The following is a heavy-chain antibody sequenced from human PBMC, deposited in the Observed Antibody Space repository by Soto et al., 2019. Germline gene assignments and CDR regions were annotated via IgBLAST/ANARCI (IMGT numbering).Heavy chain of an antibody. CDR1: GLTFSSFA. CDR2: ISGSGGST. D-gene: IGHD6-13*01. V-gene: IGHV3-23*01. Sequence: GGSLRLSCAASGLTFSSFAMSWVRQAPGKGLEWVSGISGSGGSTYHADSVKGRFIISRDNSKNMLYLQMNSVRAEDTAVYYCAKGHSSTPSPQYYYYGIDVWGPGTRVTVAS. J-gene: IGHJ6*02. CDR3: AKGHSSTPSPQYYYYGIDV.